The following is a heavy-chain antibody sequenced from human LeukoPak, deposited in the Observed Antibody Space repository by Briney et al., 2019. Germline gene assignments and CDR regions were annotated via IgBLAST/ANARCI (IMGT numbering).Heavy chain of an antibody. Sequence: GGSLRLSCAAPGVTFSSYAMSWVRQAPGKGLGWVSAISGSGGSTYYADSVKGRFTISRDNSKNTLYLQMNSLRAEDTAVYYCAVRSGYDCFDYWGQGTLVTVSS. CDR2: ISGSGGST. J-gene: IGHJ4*02. CDR1: GVTFSSYA. V-gene: IGHV3-23*01. D-gene: IGHD5-12*01. CDR3: AVRSGYDCFDY.